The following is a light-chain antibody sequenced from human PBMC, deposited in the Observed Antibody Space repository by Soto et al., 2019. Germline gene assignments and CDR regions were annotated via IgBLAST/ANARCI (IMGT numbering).Light chain of an antibody. Sequence: EIVLTQSPGTLSLSPGERATLSCRASQSISSSYLAWYQQRPGQAPRLLIYAASSRATGIPDRFSGSGSGPDFTLTVSRLEPEDFAVYYCQQYGSSPSFGGGTKVEIK. J-gene: IGKJ4*01. V-gene: IGKV3-20*01. CDR3: QQYGSSPS. CDR1: QSISSSY. CDR2: AAS.